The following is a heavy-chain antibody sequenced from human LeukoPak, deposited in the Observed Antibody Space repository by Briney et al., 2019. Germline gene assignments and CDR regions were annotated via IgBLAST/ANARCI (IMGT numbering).Heavy chain of an antibody. CDR3: AASTASRRSAEYFQH. J-gene: IGHJ1*01. V-gene: IGHV1-69*04. Sequence: ASVKVSCKASGGTFSSYAISWVRQAPGQGLEWMGRIIPILGIANYAQKFQGRVTITADKSTSTAYMELSSLRSEDTAVYYCAASTASRRSAEYFQHWGQGTLVTVSS. CDR2: IIPILGIA. CDR1: GGTFSSYA. D-gene: IGHD4-17*01.